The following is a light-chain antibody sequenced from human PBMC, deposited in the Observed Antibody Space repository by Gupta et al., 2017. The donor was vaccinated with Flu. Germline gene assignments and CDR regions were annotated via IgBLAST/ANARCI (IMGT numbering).Light chain of an antibody. CDR2: DVF. CDR3: RLSSA. CDR1: QSIRNF. V-gene: IGKV3-11*01. J-gene: IGKJ4*01. Sequence: EVVLTQSPATLSLSPGERATLSRRASQSIRNFLAWYQERPGQAPGLLIFDVFNRATGIPARFSGGGSGTDCTLTISSVEPEDVAVYYWRLSSAFGGGTRMEIK.